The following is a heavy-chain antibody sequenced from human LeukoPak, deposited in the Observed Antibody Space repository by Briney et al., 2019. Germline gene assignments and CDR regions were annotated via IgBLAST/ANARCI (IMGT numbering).Heavy chain of an antibody. V-gene: IGHV3-30-3*01. J-gene: IGHJ4*02. D-gene: IGHD3-3*01. CDR3: AKAGGFTIFGVVGHFDY. Sequence: PGGSLRLSCAASGFTFSSYAMHWVRQAPGKGLEWVAVISYDGSNKYYADSVKGRFTISRDNSKNTLYLQMNSLRAEDTAVYYCAKAGGFTIFGVVGHFDYWGQGTLVTVSS. CDR2: ISYDGSNK. CDR1: GFTFSSYA.